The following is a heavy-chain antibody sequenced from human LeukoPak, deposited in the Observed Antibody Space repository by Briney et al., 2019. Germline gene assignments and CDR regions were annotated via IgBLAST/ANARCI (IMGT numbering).Heavy chain of an antibody. CDR3: ARENSMVSDDAFDI. D-gene: IGHD2/OR15-2a*01. J-gene: IGHJ3*02. CDR2: ISSSGSTI. CDR1: GFTFSDYY. Sequence: GGSLRLSCAASGFTFSDYYMSWIRQAPGKGLEWVSYISSSGSTIYYADFVKGRFTISRDNAKNSLYLQMNSLRAEDTAVYYCARENSMVSDDAFDIWGQGTMVTVSS. V-gene: IGHV3-11*01.